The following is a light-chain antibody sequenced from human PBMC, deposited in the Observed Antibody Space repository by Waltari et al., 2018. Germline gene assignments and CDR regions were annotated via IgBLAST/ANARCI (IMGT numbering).Light chain of an antibody. CDR2: WAS. CDR3: QKYSGISP. J-gene: IGKJ3*01. V-gene: IGKV4-1*01. CDR1: QSLLHTSTNKNN. Sequence: DIVMTQSPDFLAVYLGERATINCRSSQSLLHTSTNKNNLACYQQKPGPPPKLLIYWASTRKSGVPDRFSASGSETDFTLSTSDLHAEDLAVYYCQKYSGISPFGPGTRVAI.